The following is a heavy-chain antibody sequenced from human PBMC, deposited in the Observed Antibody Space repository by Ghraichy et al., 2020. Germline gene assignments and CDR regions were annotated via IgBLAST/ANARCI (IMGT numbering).Heavy chain of an antibody. CDR1: GFTVSSNY. Sequence: GGSLRLSCAASGFTVSSNYMSWVRQAPGKGLEWVSVIYSGGSTYYADSVKGRFTISRDNSKNTLYLQMNSLRAEDTAVYYCSYCSSTSCYSHAFDIWGQGTMVTVSS. CDR3: SYCSSTSCYSHAFDI. D-gene: IGHD2-2*01. J-gene: IGHJ3*02. CDR2: IYSGGST. V-gene: IGHV3-66*02.